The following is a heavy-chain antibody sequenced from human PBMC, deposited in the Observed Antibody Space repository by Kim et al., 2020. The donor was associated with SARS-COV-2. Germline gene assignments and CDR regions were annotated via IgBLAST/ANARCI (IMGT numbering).Heavy chain of an antibody. CDR1: GFSFSDYA. D-gene: IGHD1-1*01. V-gene: IGHV3-23*01. CDR2: VSGTAVNT. Sequence: GGSLRLSCVASGFSFSDYAMSWVRQPPGQGLEWVSTVSGTAVNTYYTDSVKGRFTVSRDNAKNTVFLQINNVRGDDTALFFCARGPGTTRGGFDYYAMDVWGQGITVTVSS. J-gene: IGHJ6*02. CDR3: ARGPGTTRGGFDYYAMDV.